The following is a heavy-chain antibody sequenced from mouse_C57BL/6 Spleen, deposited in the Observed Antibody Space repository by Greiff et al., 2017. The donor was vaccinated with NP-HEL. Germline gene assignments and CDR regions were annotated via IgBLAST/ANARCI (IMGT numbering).Heavy chain of an antibody. CDR3: ARNGIYYGNYDWYFDV. V-gene: IGHV1-76*01. CDR2: IYPGSGNT. Sequence: QVQLQQSGAELVRPGASVKLSCKASGYTFTDYYINWVKQRPGQGLEWIARIYPGSGNTYYNEKFKGKATLTAEKSSSTAYMQLSSLTSEDSAVYFCARNGIYYGNYDWYFDVWGTGTTVTVSS. CDR1: GYTFTDYY. D-gene: IGHD2-1*01. J-gene: IGHJ1*03.